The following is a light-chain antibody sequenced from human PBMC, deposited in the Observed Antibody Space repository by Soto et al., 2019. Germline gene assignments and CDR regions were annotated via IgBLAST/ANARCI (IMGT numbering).Light chain of an antibody. J-gene: IGLJ1*01. Sequence: QSALTQPASVSGSPGQSITIFCTGTSSDVGRYDLVSWYQQYPGKDPKLMIYEGTKRPSGVSYRFSGSRCGTAASLTISGLHAEDEADYYCCSYASSRTVVFGIGTKVTVL. CDR3: CSYASSRTVV. V-gene: IGLV2-23*01. CDR2: EGT. CDR1: SSDVGRYDL.